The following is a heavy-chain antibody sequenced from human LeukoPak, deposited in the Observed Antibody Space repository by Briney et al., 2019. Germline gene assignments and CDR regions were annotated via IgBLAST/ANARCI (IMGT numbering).Heavy chain of an antibody. CDR1: GGTFSSYA. J-gene: IGHJ4*02. CDR2: IIPIFGIA. V-gene: IGHV1-69*04. Sequence: SVKVSCKASGGTFSSYAISWVRQAPGQGHEWKGRIIPIFGIANYAQKFQGRVTITADKSTSTAYMELSSLRSEDTAVYYCARAESGSYYHFDYWGQGTLVTVSS. CDR3: ARAESGSYYHFDY. D-gene: IGHD1-26*01.